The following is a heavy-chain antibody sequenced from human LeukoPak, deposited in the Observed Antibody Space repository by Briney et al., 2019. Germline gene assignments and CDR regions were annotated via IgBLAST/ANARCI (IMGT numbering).Heavy chain of an antibody. D-gene: IGHD6-13*01. CDR1: GFTFSTYW. CDR2: IESNPDGGRA. Sequence: PGGSLRLSCAASGFTFSTYWMSWVRQAPGKGLEWVGRIESNPDGGRADYAAPVKGRFTISRDDSKNTLYLEMNGLQTEDTGFYYCTTDRMYSLPGCWGQGTLVTVSS. CDR3: TTDRMYSLPGC. J-gene: IGHJ4*02. V-gene: IGHV3-15*04.